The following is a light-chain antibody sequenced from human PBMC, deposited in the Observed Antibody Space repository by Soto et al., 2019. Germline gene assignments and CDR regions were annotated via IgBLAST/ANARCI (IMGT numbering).Light chain of an antibody. CDR1: SSDVGGYNY. CDR3: SSYTTSNTRQIV. Sequence: QSALTQPASVSGSPGQSITISCTGTSSDVGGYNYVSWYQHHPGKAPKLMIYDVSNRPSGVSNRFSGSKSGNTASLTISGLQPDDEADDYCSSYTTSNTRQIVFGTGTKVTVL. V-gene: IGLV2-14*03. J-gene: IGLJ1*01. CDR2: DVS.